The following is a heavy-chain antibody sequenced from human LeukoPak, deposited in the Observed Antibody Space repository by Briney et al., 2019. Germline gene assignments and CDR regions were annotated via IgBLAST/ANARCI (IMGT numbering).Heavy chain of an antibody. Sequence: IPSETLSLTCIVSGYSIISDYFWGWVRQPPGQGPEWIGSIFHSGSVYYNPSLKSRVTISIDPSKNRFSLKLTSVTAADTAIYYCARVVASTSIDSWGQGTLVTVPS. CDR3: ARVVASTSIDS. D-gene: IGHD2-15*01. J-gene: IGHJ4*02. CDR1: GYSIISDYF. V-gene: IGHV4-38-2*02. CDR2: IFHSGSV.